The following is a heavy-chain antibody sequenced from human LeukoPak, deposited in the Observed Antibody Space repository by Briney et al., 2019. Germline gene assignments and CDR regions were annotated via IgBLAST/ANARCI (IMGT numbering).Heavy chain of an antibody. CDR3: ARPSNEGQWLVGQGVDY. CDR2: FDPEDGET. V-gene: IGHV1-24*01. CDR1: GYTLTELS. J-gene: IGHJ4*02. D-gene: IGHD6-19*01. Sequence: ASVKVSCKVSGYTLTELSMHWVRQAPGKGLEWMGGFDPEDGETIYAQKFQGRVTMTEDTSTDTAYMELSSLRSEDTAVYYCARPSNEGQWLVGQGVDYWGQGTLVTVSS.